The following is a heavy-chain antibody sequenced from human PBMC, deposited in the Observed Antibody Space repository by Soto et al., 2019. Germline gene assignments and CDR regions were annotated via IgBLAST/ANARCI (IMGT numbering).Heavy chain of an antibody. V-gene: IGHV1-46*03. CDR1: GYTFTSYY. Sequence: QVQLVQSGAEVKKPGASVKVSCKASGYTFTSYYMHWVRQAPGQGLEWMGIINPSGGSTSYAQKFQGRVTMTRDTSTSTVYMELSSLRSEDTAVYYCAREDVILTGYYTKVGFDYWGQGTLVTVSS. CDR2: INPSGGST. J-gene: IGHJ4*02. CDR3: AREDVILTGYYTKVGFDY. D-gene: IGHD3-9*01.